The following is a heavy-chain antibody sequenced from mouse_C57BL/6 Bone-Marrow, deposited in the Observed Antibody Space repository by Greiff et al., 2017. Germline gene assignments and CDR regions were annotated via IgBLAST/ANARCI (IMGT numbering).Heavy chain of an antibody. D-gene: IGHD2-3*01. V-gene: IGHV1-55*01. CDR1: GYTFTSYW. Sequence: QVHVKQPGAELVKPGASVKMSCKASGYTFTSYWITWVKQRPGQGLEWIGDIYPGSGSTNYNEKFKSKATLTVDTSSSPAYMQLSSLTSEDSAVYYCSLYDGYLNWYFDVWGTGTTVTVSS. CDR3: SLYDGYLNWYFDV. CDR2: IYPGSGST. J-gene: IGHJ1*03.